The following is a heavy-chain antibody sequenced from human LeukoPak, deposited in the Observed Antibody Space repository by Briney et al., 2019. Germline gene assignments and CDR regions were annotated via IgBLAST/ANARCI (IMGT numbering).Heavy chain of an antibody. J-gene: IGHJ5*02. CDR3: ARRDYAAWFDP. CDR1: GDSITSGAFY. V-gene: IGHV4-39*01. Sequence: SETLSLTCNVSGDSITSGAFYWAWIRQSPGKGLEWIGDVYYSGSTQYNPSLRGRVSISMDKTKNQFSLNLNSVSVTDTAIYYCARRDYAAWFDPWGQGTLVTVSS. D-gene: IGHD4/OR15-4a*01. CDR2: VYYSGST.